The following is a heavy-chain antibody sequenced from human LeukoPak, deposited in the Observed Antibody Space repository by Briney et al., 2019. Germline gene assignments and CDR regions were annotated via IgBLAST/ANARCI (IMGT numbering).Heavy chain of an antibody. CDR2: IYSGGST. V-gene: IGHV3-66*02. CDR1: GLTVSGNY. CDR3: ARDPYTSSWYWAFDI. D-gene: IGHD6-13*01. J-gene: IGHJ3*02. Sequence: GGSLRLSCAASGLTVSGNYMTWVRQAPGKGLEWVSVIYSGGSTYYADSVKGRFTISRDSSKDTLYLQMNSLRPEDTAVYYCARDPYTSSWYWAFDIWGQGTMVTVSS.